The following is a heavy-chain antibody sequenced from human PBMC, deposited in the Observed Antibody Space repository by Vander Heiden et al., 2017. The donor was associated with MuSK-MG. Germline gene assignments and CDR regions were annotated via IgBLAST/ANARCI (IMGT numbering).Heavy chain of an antibody. D-gene: IGHD5-12*01. CDR2: INYSGST. Sequence: QVPLPESGPGLVKPSATLSLTCPASGGPIRSYYWGWIRQPPGKGLEWIGYINYSGSTNYNPSLKSRVTISVDTSKNQFSLKLSSVTAADTAVYYCARAARGSGYLTSYYYYGMDVWGQGTTVTVSS. V-gene: IGHV4-59*01. CDR3: ARAARGSGYLTSYYYYGMDV. J-gene: IGHJ6*02. CDR1: GGPIRSYY.